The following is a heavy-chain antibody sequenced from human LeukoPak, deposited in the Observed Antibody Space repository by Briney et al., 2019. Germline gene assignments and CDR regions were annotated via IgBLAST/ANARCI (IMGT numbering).Heavy chain of an antibody. J-gene: IGHJ5*02. Sequence: SETLSLTCAVYGGSFSGYYWSWIRQPPGKGLEWIGEINHSGSTNYKASLKSRVTVSVDTSKNQFSLKLSSVTAADTAVYYCAKGFGVAEQSNWFDPWGQGTLVTVSS. CDR3: AKGFGVAEQSNWFDP. CDR2: INHSGST. V-gene: IGHV4-34*01. D-gene: IGHD2-15*01. CDR1: GGSFSGYY.